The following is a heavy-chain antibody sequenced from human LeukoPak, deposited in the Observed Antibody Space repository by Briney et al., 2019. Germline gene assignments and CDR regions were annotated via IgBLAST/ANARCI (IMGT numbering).Heavy chain of an antibody. J-gene: IGHJ4*02. Sequence: GGSLRLSCSPSAFTVSSYAMHWGRHAPGKRLEYVSAISGSGDITYYADSVKGRFTISRDNSKNTLYLQMSSLTPEDAAVYYCVRDGMAVAGTAPLGYWGQGILVTVSS. CDR2: ISGSGDIT. D-gene: IGHD6-19*01. CDR1: AFTVSSYA. V-gene: IGHV3-64D*09. CDR3: VRDGMAVAGTAPLGY.